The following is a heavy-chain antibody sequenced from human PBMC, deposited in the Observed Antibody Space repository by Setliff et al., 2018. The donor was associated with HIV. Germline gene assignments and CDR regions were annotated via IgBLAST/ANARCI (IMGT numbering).Heavy chain of an antibody. V-gene: IGHV4-59*01. CDR2: IYYSGRT. J-gene: IGHJ6*03. D-gene: IGHD3-3*01. Sequence: PPGKGLEWIGCIYYSGRTTYNSSLKSRVTISLDTSKKQFSLKLNSVTAADTAVYYCARGLMSYNFWGGRNDYHYMDVWGKGTTVTV. CDR3: ARGLMSYNFWGGRNDYHYMDV.